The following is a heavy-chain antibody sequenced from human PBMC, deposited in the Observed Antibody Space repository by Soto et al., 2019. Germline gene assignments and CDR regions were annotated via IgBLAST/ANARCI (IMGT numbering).Heavy chain of an antibody. CDR1: GYTFTDYA. V-gene: IGHV1-3*01. J-gene: IGHJ4*02. CDR2: IAPGNGNT. Sequence: GASVKVSCKASGYTFTDYAIHWVRQAPGQRLEWMGWIAPGNGNTKYSQNLQGRVTITRDTSATTAYMELSSLRSEDTAVYYCAKGSRMWTPDYWGQGTLVTVSS. D-gene: IGHD2-21*01. CDR3: AKGSRMWTPDY.